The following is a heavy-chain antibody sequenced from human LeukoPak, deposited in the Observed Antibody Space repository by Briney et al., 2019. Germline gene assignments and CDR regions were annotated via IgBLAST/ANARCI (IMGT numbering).Heavy chain of an antibody. CDR3: ARRPGGSSGSYMI. D-gene: IGHD6-19*01. V-gene: IGHV3-48*03. J-gene: IGHJ4*02. Sequence: GGSLRLSCAASGFTFSSYEMNWVRQAPGKGLEWVSYISSSGSTIYYADSVKGRFTISRDNAKNSLYLQMNSLRAEDTAVYYCARRPGGSSGSYMIWGQGTLVTVSS. CDR1: GFTFSSYE. CDR2: ISSSGSTI.